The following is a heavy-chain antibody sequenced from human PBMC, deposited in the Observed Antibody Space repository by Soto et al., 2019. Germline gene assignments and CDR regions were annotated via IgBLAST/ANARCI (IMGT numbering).Heavy chain of an antibody. V-gene: IGHV3-66*01. CDR2: IYSGGST. J-gene: IGHJ4*02. Sequence: GGSLRLSCAASGFTVSSNYMSWVRQAPGKGLEWVSVIYSGGSTYYADSVKGRFTISRDNSKNTLYLQMNSLRAEDTAVYYCAREVEESSSWHFDYWGQGTLVTVSS. CDR1: GFTVSSNY. CDR3: AREVEESSSWHFDY. D-gene: IGHD6-13*01.